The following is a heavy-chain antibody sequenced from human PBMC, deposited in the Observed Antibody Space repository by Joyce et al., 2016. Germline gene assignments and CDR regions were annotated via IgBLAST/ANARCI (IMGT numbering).Heavy chain of an antibody. CDR1: GFTFSRYY. V-gene: IGHV3-7*01. CDR3: ARAGIAVAGLRYFFDY. Sequence: EVQLVESGGGLVQPGGSLRLSCAASGFTFSRYYMCWVRQAPGEGREWVANKNQEGNEKYYVDSVKGRFTISRDNAKNSLFLQMNSLRAEDTALYYCARAGIAVAGLRYFFDYWGQGTLVTVSS. D-gene: IGHD6-19*01. J-gene: IGHJ4*02. CDR2: KNQEGNEK.